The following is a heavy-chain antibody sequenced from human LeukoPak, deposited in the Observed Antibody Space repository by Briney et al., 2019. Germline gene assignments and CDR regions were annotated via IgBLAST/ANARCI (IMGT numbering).Heavy chain of an antibody. V-gene: IGHV3-74*01. Sequence: GGSLRLSCAASGFTFSSYWMHWVRQAPGKGLVWVSLINSDGSSTIYADSVKGRFTISRDNAKNTLYLQMNSLRAEDTAVYYCARVAYYYDSSRIDYWGQGTLVTVSS. CDR2: INSDGSST. D-gene: IGHD3-22*01. CDR3: ARVAYYYDSSRIDY. CDR1: GFTFSSYW. J-gene: IGHJ4*02.